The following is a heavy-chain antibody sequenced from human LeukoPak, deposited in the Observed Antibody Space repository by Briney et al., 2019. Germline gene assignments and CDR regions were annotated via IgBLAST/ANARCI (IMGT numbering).Heavy chain of an antibody. V-gene: IGHV4-31*03. Sequence: SETLSLTCSVSGDSITSDVFHWSWIRRHPQKGLEWIGHIYPSGDNYYNPSLKSRASISLDTYKNQFSLRLTSVTVADTAAYFCARGRPYYYGSGSYSALDSWGQGTMITVSS. D-gene: IGHD3-10*01. CDR3: ARGRPYYYGSGSYSALDS. CDR1: GDSITSDVFH. CDR2: IYPSGDN. J-gene: IGHJ4*02.